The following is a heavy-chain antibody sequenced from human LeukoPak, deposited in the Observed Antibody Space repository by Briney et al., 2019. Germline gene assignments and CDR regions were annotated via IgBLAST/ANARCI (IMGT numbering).Heavy chain of an antibody. CDR2: MSDDGST. V-gene: IGHV3-53*01. D-gene: IGHD3-3*01. CDR3: ARDGGRSGCAH. CDR1: GFSVSSNY. Sequence: GGSLRLSCEVSGFSVSSNYMSWVRQAPGKGLEWVSVMSDDGSTHYADSVKGRFIVSRDNSKNTFYLQMNSVRVEDTAVYYCARDGGRSGCAHWGQGAVATVSS. J-gene: IGHJ4*02.